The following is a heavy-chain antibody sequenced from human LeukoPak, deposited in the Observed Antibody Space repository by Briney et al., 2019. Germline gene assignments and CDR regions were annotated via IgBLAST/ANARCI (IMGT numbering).Heavy chain of an antibody. J-gene: IGHJ4*02. Sequence: GGSLRLSCAASGFTFSSYGMHWVRQAPGKGLEWVAVIWYDGGNKYYADSVKGRFTISRDNSKNTLYLQMNSLRAEDTAVYYCARDIAVAATPFDYWGQGTLVTVSS. CDR1: GFTFSSYG. CDR2: IWYDGGNK. D-gene: IGHD6-19*01. CDR3: ARDIAVAATPFDY. V-gene: IGHV3-33*01.